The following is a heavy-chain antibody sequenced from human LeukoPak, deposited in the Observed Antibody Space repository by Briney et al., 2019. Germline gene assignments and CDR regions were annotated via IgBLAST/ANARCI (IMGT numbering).Heavy chain of an antibody. D-gene: IGHD3-9*01. V-gene: IGHV4-59*01. J-gene: IGHJ4*02. CDR2: IYYSGST. CDR1: GGSISSYY. CDR3: ARKLSYYDILTGYYPQPYFDY. Sequence: PSETLSLTCTVSGGSISSYYWSWIRQPPGKGLEWIGYIYYSGSTNYNPSLKSRVTISVDTSKNQFSLKLSSVTAADTAVYYCARKLSYYDILTGYYPQPYFDYWGQGTLVTVSS.